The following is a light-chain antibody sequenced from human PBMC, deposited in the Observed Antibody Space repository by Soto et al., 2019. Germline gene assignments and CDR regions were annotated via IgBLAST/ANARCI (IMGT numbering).Light chain of an antibody. CDR3: QQFNSYPFT. CDR2: DAS. CDR1: QGIGSA. Sequence: AIPLTQSPSSLPASVGDTITITCRASQGIGSALAWYQQKPGKGPNLLIYDASVLETGVPSRFTGSESGTDFSLTISSLQPEDFATYYCQQFNSYPFTFGQGTRLE. J-gene: IGKJ5*01. V-gene: IGKV1-13*02.